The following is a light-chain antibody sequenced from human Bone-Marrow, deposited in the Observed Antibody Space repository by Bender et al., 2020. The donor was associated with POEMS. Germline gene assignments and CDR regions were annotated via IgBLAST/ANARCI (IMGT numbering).Light chain of an antibody. V-gene: IGLV3-25*03. CDR2: KDS. J-gene: IGLJ3*02. Sequence: SYVLTQPPSVSVSPGQTARITCSGDALPRQFTYWFQQKPGQAPVLVIYKDSERPSGIPERFAGTISGTTATLTISGVQAEDEADYYCHSADTSGNYEVFGGGTNLAVL. CDR3: HSADTSGNYEV. CDR1: ALPRQF.